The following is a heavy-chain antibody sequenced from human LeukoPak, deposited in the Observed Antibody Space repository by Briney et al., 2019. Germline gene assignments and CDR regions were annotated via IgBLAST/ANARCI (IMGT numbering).Heavy chain of an antibody. V-gene: IGHV4-34*01. CDR1: GGSFSGYY. Sequence: SETLSLTCAVYGGSFSGYYWSWIRQPPGKWLEWIGEINHSGSTNYNPSLKSRVTISVDTSKNQFSLKLNSVTAADTAVYYCARTTRYYFDYWGQGTLVTVSS. CDR2: INHSGST. J-gene: IGHJ4*02. D-gene: IGHD1-14*01. CDR3: ARTTRYYFDY.